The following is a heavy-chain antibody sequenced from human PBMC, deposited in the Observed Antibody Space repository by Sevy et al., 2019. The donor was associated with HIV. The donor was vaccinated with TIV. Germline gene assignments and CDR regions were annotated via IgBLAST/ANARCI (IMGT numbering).Heavy chain of an antibody. CDR3: ARLTPYNILTGSRLGTDGLDF. V-gene: IGHV3-7*01. D-gene: IGHD3-9*01. CDR2: LNQDGSQK. J-gene: IGHJ3*01. Sequence: GGSLRLSCTASGFTFTNYYMSWVRQAPGKGLEWVANLNQDGSQKYYVDSVKGRFTISRDNPKNSLYLQMNGLRAEDSAVYYCARLTPYNILTGSRLGTDGLDFWGQGQWSPSPQ. CDR1: GFTFTNYY.